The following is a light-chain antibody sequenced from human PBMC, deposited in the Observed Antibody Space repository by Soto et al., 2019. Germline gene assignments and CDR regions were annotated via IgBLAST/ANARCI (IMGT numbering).Light chain of an antibody. CDR2: WAS. J-gene: IGKJ1*01. CDR3: QQYYNTGT. CDR1: QSVLYGSNNQNY. Sequence: DIVMTQSPDSLAVSLGERATINCKSSQSVLYGSNNQNYLAWYQQKPRQPPKLLIYWASTRESGVPDRFSGSGSGTDFTLTISSLQAEDVAFYYCQQYYNTGTFGQGTKVEIK. V-gene: IGKV4-1*01.